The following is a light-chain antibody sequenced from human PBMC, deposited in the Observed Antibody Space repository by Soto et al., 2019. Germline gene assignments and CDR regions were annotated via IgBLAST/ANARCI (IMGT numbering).Light chain of an antibody. J-gene: IGLJ3*02. CDR2: EGS. V-gene: IGLV2-23*01. Sequence: QSALSQPASVSGSHGQSITISCTGPSSDVLSYDGVSWYQHHPGKAPKLILYEGSKRPSGVSSRFSGPKSGHMASLTIFGLQAEDAADYYCCLYAYDNGWIFGGGTKVTVL. CDR3: CLYAYDNGWI. CDR1: SSDVLSYDG.